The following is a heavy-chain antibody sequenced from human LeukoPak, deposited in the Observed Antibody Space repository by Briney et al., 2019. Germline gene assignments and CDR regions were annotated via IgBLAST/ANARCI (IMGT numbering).Heavy chain of an antibody. CDR2: ISYDGSNK. Sequence: GGSLRLSCAASGFTFSSYGMHWVRQAPGKGLGWVAVISYDGSNKYYADSVKGRFTISRDNSKNTLYLQMNSLRAEDTAVYYCANELDSIAVAGTPDYWGQGTLVTVSS. CDR1: GFTFSSYG. CDR3: ANELDSIAVAGTPDY. D-gene: IGHD6-19*01. V-gene: IGHV3-30*18. J-gene: IGHJ4*02.